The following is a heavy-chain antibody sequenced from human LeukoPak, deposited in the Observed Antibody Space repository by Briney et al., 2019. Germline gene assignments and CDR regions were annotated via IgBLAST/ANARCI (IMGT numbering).Heavy chain of an antibody. CDR2: MNPNSGNT. CDR1: GYTFTSYD. V-gene: IGHV1-8*01. J-gene: IGHJ4*02. D-gene: IGHD5-12*01. Sequence: ASVKVSCKASGYTFTSYDINWVRQATGQGLEWMGWMNPNSGNTGYAQKFQGRVTMTRNTSISTAYMELSSLRSEDTAVYYCARGRLATAQNYFDYWGQGTLVTVSS. CDR3: ARGRLATAQNYFDY.